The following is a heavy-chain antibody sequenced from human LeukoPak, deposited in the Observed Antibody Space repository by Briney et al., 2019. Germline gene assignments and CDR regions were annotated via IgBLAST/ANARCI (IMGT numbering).Heavy chain of an antibody. J-gene: IGHJ3*02. CDR1: GYSFTSYW. CDR2: ISAYNGNT. V-gene: IGHV1-18*04. D-gene: IGHD5-18*01. CDR3: ARERKVSVDTAMVGVFDI. Sequence: GESLKISCKGSGYSFTSYWIGWVRQAPGQGLEWMGWISAYNGNTNYAQKLQGRVTMTTDTSTSTAYMELSSLRSEDTAVYYCARERKVSVDTAMVGVFDIWGQGTMVTVSS.